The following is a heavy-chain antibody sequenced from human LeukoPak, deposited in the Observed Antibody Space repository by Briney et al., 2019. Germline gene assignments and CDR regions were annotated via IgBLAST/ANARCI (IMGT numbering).Heavy chain of an antibody. D-gene: IGHD3-10*01. CDR2: INHSGST. V-gene: IGHV4-34*01. Sequence: SETLSLTCTVSGGSISSYYWSWIRQPPGKGLEWIGEINHSGSTNYNPSLKSRVTISVDTSKNQFSLKLSSVTAADTAVYYCARRLGGFPYYYGSGSYYPFDPWGQGTLVTVSS. CDR1: GGSISSYY. CDR3: ARRLGGFPYYYGSGSYYPFDP. J-gene: IGHJ5*02.